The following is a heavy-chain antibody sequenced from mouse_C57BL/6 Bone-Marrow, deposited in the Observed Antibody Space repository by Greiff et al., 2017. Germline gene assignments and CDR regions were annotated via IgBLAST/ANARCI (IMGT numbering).Heavy chain of an antibody. J-gene: IGHJ3*01. CDR1: GYSITSGYY. CDR3: ARDVYDG. D-gene: IGHD2-3*01. CDR2: ISYDGSN. V-gene: IGHV3-6*01. Sequence: EVQLQESGPGFVKPSQSLSLTCSVTGYSITSGYYWNWIRQFPGNKLEWMGYISYDGSNNYNPSLKNRISITRDTSKNQFFLKLNSVTTEDTATYCCARDVYDGWGQGTLVTVSA.